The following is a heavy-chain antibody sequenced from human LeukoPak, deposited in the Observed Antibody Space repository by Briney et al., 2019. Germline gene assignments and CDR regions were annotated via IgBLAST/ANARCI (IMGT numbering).Heavy chain of an antibody. D-gene: IGHD6-19*01. CDR3: TKDLMTGFSSGWYFGY. CDR2: TSGTEDST. J-gene: IGHJ4*02. CDR1: GATLHSFA. Sequence: PGGSLRLSCAASGATLHSFAMSWVRHAPGKGLEWLAVTSGTEDSTHYADSVRGRFIISTDSSKKSLYLQMNSLRAEDTAVYYCTKDLMTGFSSGWYFGYWGLGTLVTVSS. V-gene: IGHV3-23*01.